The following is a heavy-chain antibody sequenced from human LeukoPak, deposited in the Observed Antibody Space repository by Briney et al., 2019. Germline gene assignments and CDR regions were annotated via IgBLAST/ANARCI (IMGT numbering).Heavy chain of an antibody. V-gene: IGHV4-59*12. CDR3: ARERRYCSSTSCYRDNWFDP. CDR1: GGSISSYY. CDR2: IYYSGST. Sequence: SETLSLTCTVSGGSISSYYWSWIRQPPGKGLEWIGYIYYSGSTNYNPSLKSRVTISVDTSKNQFSLKLSSVTAADTAVYYCARERRYCSSTSCYRDNWFDPWGQGTLVTVSS. J-gene: IGHJ5*02. D-gene: IGHD2-2*02.